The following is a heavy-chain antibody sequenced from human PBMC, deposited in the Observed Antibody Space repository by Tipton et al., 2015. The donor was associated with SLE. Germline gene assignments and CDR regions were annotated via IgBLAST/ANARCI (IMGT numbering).Heavy chain of an antibody. CDR2: INHSGST. D-gene: IGHD2-8*01. CDR1: GGSFSDYS. CDR3: ARDCTTGVCYTTSFDY. J-gene: IGHJ4*02. V-gene: IGHV4-34*01. Sequence: TLSLTCAVYGGSFSDYSWSWIRQPPGKGLEWIGEINHSGSTNYNPSLKSRVTISIDTSKNLFSLRRSSVTAADTAVYYCARDCTTGVCYTTSFDYWGQGTLVTVSP.